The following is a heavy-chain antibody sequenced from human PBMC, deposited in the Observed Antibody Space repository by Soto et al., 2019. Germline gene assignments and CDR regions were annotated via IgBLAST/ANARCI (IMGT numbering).Heavy chain of an antibody. J-gene: IGHJ4*02. D-gene: IGHD5-12*01. CDR2: IFSSGST. CDR1: GGSMNIFF. Sequence: SESMSLASTAYGGSMNIFFWSWVWQPEGKGLEWIGRIFSSGSTSYTPAHRSRVAMSVDTSKNHFSLNLSSVTAADRAVYYCAREGSYSAYNFAHGILVFSVDFLGQGALFT. V-gene: IGHV4-4*07. CDR3: AREGSYSAYNFAHGILVFSVDF.